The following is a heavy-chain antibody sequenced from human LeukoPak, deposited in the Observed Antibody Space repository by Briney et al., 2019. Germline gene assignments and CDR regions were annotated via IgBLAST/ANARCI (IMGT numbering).Heavy chain of an antibody. CDR1: GGSISSSSYY. Sequence: SETLSLTCTVSGGSISSSSYYWGWIRQPPGKGLEWIGGIYYSGSTYYNPSLKSRVTISVDTSKNQFSLKLSSVTAADTAVYYCARLAAREFDYWGQGTLVTVSS. J-gene: IGHJ4*02. CDR3: ARLAAREFDY. V-gene: IGHV4-39*07. CDR2: IYYSGST. D-gene: IGHD2-15*01.